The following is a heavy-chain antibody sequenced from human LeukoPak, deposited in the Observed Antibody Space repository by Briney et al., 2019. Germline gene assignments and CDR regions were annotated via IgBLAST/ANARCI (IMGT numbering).Heavy chain of an antibody. CDR3: ARVGYYGSGSYYNPYYGMDV. CDR2: IYYGGST. Sequence: SETLSLTCTVSGGSISSYYWNWIRQPPGKGLEWLGYIYYGGSTNYNPSLKSRVTISGDTSKNQFSLKLSSVTAADTAVYYCARVGYYGSGSYYNPYYGMDVWGQGTTVTVSS. J-gene: IGHJ6*02. D-gene: IGHD3-10*01. CDR1: GGSISSYY. V-gene: IGHV4-59*01.